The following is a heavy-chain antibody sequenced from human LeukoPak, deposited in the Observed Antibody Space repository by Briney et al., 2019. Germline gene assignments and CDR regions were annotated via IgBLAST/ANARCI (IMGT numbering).Heavy chain of an antibody. CDR1: GGSFSGYY. J-gene: IGHJ5*02. V-gene: IGHV4-34*01. CDR2: INHSGST. D-gene: IGHD2-2*02. CDR3: ASMDCSSTSCYTSDGNWFDP. Sequence: PSETLSLTCAVYGGSFSGYYWSWIRQPPGKGLEWIGEINHSGSTNYNPSLKSRVTISVDTSKNQFSLKLSSVTAADTAVYYCASMDCSSTSCYTSDGNWFDPWGQGTLVTVSS.